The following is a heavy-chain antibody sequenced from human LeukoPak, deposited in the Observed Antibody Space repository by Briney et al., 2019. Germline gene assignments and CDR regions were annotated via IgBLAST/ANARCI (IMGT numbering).Heavy chain of an antibody. CDR2: ISERGGGT. V-gene: IGHV3-23*01. D-gene: IGHD3-10*01. Sequence: GGSLRLSCVVSGISLSNYGMTWVRQAPGKGLEWVSYISERGGGTTYADSVKGRFTISRDTSLNTLYLQMDNLRAEDTAVYFCAKRGVVIRGILVIGYHQEAYHYDFWGQGVFVTVSS. J-gene: IGHJ4*02. CDR3: AKRGVVIRGILVIGYHQEAYHYDF. CDR1: GISLSNYG.